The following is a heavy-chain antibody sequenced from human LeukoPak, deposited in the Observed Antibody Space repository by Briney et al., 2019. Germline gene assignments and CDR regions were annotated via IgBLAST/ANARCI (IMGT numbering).Heavy chain of an antibody. V-gene: IGHV4-34*01. J-gene: IGHJ4*02. CDR3: ARPASAADSMNDY. CDR2: INHSGST. Sequence: SETLSLTCAVYGGSFSGYYWSWIRQPPGKGLEWIGEINHSGSTNYNPSLKSRVTISVDTSKNQFSLKLSSVTAADTAVYYWARPASAADSMNDYWGQGTLVTVSS. CDR1: GGSFSGYY. D-gene: IGHD2-2*01.